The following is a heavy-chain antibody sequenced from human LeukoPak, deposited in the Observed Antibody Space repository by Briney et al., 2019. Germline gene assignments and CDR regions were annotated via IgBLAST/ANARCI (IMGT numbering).Heavy chain of an antibody. J-gene: IGHJ6*02. CDR2: ISAYNGNT. CDR1: GYTFTSYG. V-gene: IGHV1-18*01. D-gene: IGHD5-18*01. Sequence: ASVKVSCKASGYTFTSYGISWVRQAPGQGLEWMGWISAYNGNTNYAQKLQGRVTMTTDTSTSTAYMELRSLRSDDTAVYYCARDQRATAMVFYYYYGMDVWGQGTTVTVSS. CDR3: ARDQRATAMVFYYYYGMDV.